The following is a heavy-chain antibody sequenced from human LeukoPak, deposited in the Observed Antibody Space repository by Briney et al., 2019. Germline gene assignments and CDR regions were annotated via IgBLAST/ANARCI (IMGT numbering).Heavy chain of an antibody. CDR1: GFIFNDYA. V-gene: IGHV3-23*01. J-gene: IGHJ3*02. CDR2: ISGSGGST. D-gene: IGHD3-3*01. Sequence: GGSLRVSCAASGFIFNDYAMSWVRQAPGKGLEWVSAISGSGGSTYYADSVKGRFTISRDNSKNTLYLQMNSLRAEDTAVYYCAKVGEWLFGAFDIWGQGTMVTVSS. CDR3: AKVGEWLFGAFDI.